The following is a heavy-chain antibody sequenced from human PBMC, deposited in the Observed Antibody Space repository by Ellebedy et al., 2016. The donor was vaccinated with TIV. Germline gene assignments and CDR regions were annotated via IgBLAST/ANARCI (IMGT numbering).Heavy chain of an antibody. D-gene: IGHD1-26*01. J-gene: IGHJ4*02. CDR1: GFTFSSYG. CDR2: IWYDGSNK. Sequence: PGGSLRLSCAASGFTFSSYGMHWVRQAPGKGLEWVAVIWYDGSNKYYADSVKGRFTISRDNSKNTLFLDMNSLRAEDTAAYYCARAPNHSSGTKYYFDYWGQGTLVTVSS. V-gene: IGHV3-33*08. CDR3: ARAPNHSSGTKYYFDY.